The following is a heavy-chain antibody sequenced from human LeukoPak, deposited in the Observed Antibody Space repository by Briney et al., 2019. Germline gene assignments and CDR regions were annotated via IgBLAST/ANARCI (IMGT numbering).Heavy chain of an antibody. V-gene: IGHV1-18*01. CDR3: ARVTFATATANFDY. CDR1: GYTFTSYG. J-gene: IGHJ4*02. D-gene: IGHD4-17*01. Sequence: ASVKVSCKASGYTFTSYGISWVRQAPGQGLEWMGWISAYNGNTNYAQKLQGRITMTTDTSTSTAYMELRSLRSDDTAVYYCARVTFATATANFDYWGQGTLVTVSS. CDR2: ISAYNGNT.